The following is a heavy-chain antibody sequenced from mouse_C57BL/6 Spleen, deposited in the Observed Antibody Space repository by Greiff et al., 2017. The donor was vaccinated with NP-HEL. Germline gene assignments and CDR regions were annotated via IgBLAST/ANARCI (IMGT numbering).Heavy chain of an antibody. V-gene: IGHV1-22*01. D-gene: IGHD2-10*01. CDR3: ARFLPPFDY. J-gene: IGHJ2*01. CDR1: GYTFTDYN. CDR2: INPNNGGT. Sequence: EVKLMESGPELVKPGASVKMSCKASGYTFTDYNMHWVKQSHGKSLEWIGYINPNNGGTSYNQKFKGKATLTVNKSSSTAYMELRSLTSEDSAVYYCARFLPPFDYWGQGTTLTVSS.